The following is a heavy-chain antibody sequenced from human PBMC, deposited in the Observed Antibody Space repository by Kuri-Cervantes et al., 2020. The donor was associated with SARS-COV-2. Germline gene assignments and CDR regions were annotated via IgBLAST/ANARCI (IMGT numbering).Heavy chain of an antibody. CDR3: ARSARAAGAYYYYGMDV. CDR2: ISYYGSNK. Sequence: GGSLRLSCAASGFTFSSYAMHWVRQAPGKGLEWVAVISYYGSNKYYADSVKGRFTISRDNSKNTLYLQMNSLRAEDTAVYYCARSARAAGAYYYYGMDVWGQGTTVTVSS. D-gene: IGHD6-13*01. J-gene: IGHJ6*02. V-gene: IGHV3-30-3*01. CDR1: GFTFSSYA.